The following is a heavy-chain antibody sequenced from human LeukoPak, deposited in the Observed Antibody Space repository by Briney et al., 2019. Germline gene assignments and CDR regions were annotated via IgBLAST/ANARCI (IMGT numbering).Heavy chain of an antibody. CDR2: ISGSGGST. D-gene: IGHD2-21*02. Sequence: GSLRLSCAASGFSFSNYWMSWVRQAPGKGLEWVSAISGSGGSTYYADSVKGRFTISRDSSKNTLYLQMNSLRAEDTAVYYCAKDPSVVVTATLDYWGQGTLVTVSS. CDR3: AKDPSVVVTATLDY. CDR1: GFSFSNYW. J-gene: IGHJ4*02. V-gene: IGHV3-23*01.